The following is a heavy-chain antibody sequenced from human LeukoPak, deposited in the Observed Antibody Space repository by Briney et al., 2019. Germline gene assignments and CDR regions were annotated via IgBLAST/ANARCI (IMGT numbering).Heavy chain of an antibody. J-gene: IGHJ4*02. CDR1: GGSISSSTYY. Sequence: PSETLSLTCTASGGSISSSTYYWGWIRQPPGKGLEWIGSIYYSGSTYYNPSLKSRVTISVDTSKNQLSLKLSSVTAADTAVYYCARQYNYDSSGYHFGYWGQGTLVTVSS. CDR3: ARQYNYDSSGYHFGY. D-gene: IGHD3-22*01. CDR2: IYYSGST. V-gene: IGHV4-39*01.